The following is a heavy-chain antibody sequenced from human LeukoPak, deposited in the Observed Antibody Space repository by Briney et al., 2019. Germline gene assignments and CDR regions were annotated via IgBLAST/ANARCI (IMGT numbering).Heavy chain of an antibody. V-gene: IGHV1-2*02. J-gene: IGHJ4*02. CDR2: INPDSGGT. D-gene: IGHD1-26*01. CDR3: ARGSVGAPCAADY. CDR1: GYTFNDYF. Sequence: ASVKVSCKASGYTFNDYFMHWVRQAPGQGLEWMGWINPDSGGTNYAQKFQGRVTMTRDTSINTAYMELGRLTSDDTAVYYCARGSVGAPCAADYWGQGTPLNVSS.